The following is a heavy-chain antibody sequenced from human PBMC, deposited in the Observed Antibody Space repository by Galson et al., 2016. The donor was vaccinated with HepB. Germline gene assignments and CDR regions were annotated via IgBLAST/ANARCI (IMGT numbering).Heavy chain of an antibody. J-gene: IGHJ4*02. CDR1: GFSLSTSGVG. V-gene: IGHV2-5*02. CDR3: AHRRIGMATTYFDY. CDR2: IYWDDDK. D-gene: IGHD5-24*01. Sequence: PAQVKPTQTLTLTCTFSGFSLSTSGVGVGWIRQPPGKALEWLALIYWDDDKRYIPSLKRRVTITKDTSKNQVVLTMTNMDPVDTATYYCAHRRIGMATTYFDYWGQGTLVTVSS.